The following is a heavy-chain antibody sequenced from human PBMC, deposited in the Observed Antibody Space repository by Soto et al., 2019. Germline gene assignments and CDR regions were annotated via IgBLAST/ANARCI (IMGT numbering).Heavy chain of an antibody. V-gene: IGHV4-59*05. J-gene: IGHJ4*02. D-gene: IGHD4-17*01. CDR3: ARLESWSHDYGDGVFDY. CDR1: GGSISSYY. Sequence: PSETLSLTCTVSGGSISSYYWSWIRQPPGKGLEWIGSIYYSGSTYYNPSLKSRVTISVDTSKNQFSLKLSSVTAADTAVYYCARLESWSHDYGDGVFDYWGQGTLVTVSS. CDR2: IYYSGST.